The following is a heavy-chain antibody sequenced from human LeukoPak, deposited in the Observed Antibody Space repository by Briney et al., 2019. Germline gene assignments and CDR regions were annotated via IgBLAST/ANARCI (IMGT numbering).Heavy chain of an antibody. J-gene: IGHJ5*02. CDR3: ARGYCSGGSCYWFDP. CDR1: GYTFTGYY. CDR2: INPNSGGT. Sequence: ASVKVSCKASGYTFTGYYMHWVRQAPGQGLEWMGWINPNSGGTNYAQKFQGRVTMTRDTSISTAYMELSRLRSDDTAVYYCARGYCSGGSCYWFDPWGQGTLVTVSS. V-gene: IGHV1-2*02. D-gene: IGHD2-15*01.